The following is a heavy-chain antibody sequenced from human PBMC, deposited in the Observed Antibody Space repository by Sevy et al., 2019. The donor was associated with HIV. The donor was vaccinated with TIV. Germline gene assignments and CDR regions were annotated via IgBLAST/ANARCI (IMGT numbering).Heavy chain of an antibody. CDR1: GYTFSDYY. J-gene: IGHJ6*02. D-gene: IGHD3-3*01. Sequence: ASVKVSCKAYGYTFSDYYMHWVRQAPGQGLEWMGWIDPNRGGTNYAHKFQGRVTMTRDTSISTAYMELSSLRSDDTAIYYCARGMSAYLLANGMDVWGQGTTVTVSS. CDR3: ARGMSAYLLANGMDV. V-gene: IGHV1-2*07. CDR2: IDPNRGGT.